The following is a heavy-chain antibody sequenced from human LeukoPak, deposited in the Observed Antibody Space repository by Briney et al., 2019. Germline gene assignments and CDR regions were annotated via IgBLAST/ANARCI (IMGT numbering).Heavy chain of an antibody. CDR1: GFTFSSYG. V-gene: IGHV3-30*02. J-gene: IGHJ4*02. Sequence: GGSLRLSCAASGFTFSSYGMHWVRQAPGKGLEWVAFIRYDGSNNYYADSVKGRLTISRDNSKNTLYLQMNSLRAEDTAVYYCARVVDHDYGDYYLDYWGQGTLVTVSS. CDR2: IRYDGSNN. CDR3: ARVVDHDYGDYYLDY. D-gene: IGHD4-17*01.